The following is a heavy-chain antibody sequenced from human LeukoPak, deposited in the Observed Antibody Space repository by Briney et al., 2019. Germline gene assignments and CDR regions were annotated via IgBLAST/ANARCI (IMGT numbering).Heavy chain of an antibody. J-gene: IGHJ4*02. D-gene: IGHD6-19*01. V-gene: IGHV3-66*02. CDR3: ARGRRSGWYVYFDY. CDR2: IYSGGST. Sequence: GGSLGLSCAASGFTVSSNYMSWVRQAPGKGLEWVSVIYSGGSTYYADSVKGRFTISRDNSKNTLYLQMNSLRAEDTAVYYCARGRRSGWYVYFDYWGQGTLVTVSS. CDR1: GFTVSSNY.